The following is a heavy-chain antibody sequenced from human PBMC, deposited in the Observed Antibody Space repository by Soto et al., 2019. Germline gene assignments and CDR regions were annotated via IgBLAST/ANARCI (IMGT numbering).Heavy chain of an antibody. Sequence: SLPCTFSCGSLRSGGTGFFWARVRQLPGKGLEWIGYIYYTGNTYYNPSLKSRPTISIDTSENQFSLKLTSVTAADTAVYFCASGHDACKVRYWGQGTLVTVSS. CDR2: IYYTGNT. CDR3: ASGHDACKVRY. J-gene: IGHJ4*02. V-gene: IGHV4-31*03. D-gene: IGHD2-2*01. CDR1: CGSLRSGGTGFF.